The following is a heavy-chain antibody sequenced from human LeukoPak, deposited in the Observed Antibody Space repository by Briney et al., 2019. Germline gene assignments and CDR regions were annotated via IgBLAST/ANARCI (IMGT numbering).Heavy chain of an antibody. CDR3: ARGAYGSGRRFDP. D-gene: IGHD3-10*01. V-gene: IGHV4-34*01. J-gene: IGHJ5*02. CDR2: INHSGST. Sequence: KPSETLSLTCAVYGGSFSGYYWSWIRQPPGKGLEWIWEINHSGSTNYNPSLKSRVTISVDTSENQSSLKLSSVTAADTAVYYCARGAYGSGRRFDPWGQGTLVTVSS. CDR1: GGSFSGYY.